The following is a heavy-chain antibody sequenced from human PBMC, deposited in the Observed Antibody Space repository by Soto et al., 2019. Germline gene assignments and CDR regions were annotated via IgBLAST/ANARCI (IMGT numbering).Heavy chain of an antibody. CDR3: SRSLNS. CDR2: ISPDGSEK. Sequence: PGGSLRLSCAASGFTFSSLWMDWVRQAPGKGLEWVANISPDGSEKHYVDSVKGRFTISRDNARNSLYLQMSSLTAEDSALYYCSRSLNSWGQGTRVTVSS. CDR1: GFTFSSLW. J-gene: IGHJ4*02. V-gene: IGHV3-7*01.